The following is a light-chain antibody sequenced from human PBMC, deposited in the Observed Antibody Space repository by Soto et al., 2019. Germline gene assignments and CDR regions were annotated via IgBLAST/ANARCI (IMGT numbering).Light chain of an antibody. Sequence: EIVLTQSPGTLSPGERATLSCRASQSVSSSYLAWYQQRPGQAPRLLIYGASNRATGIPDRFSGSGSGTDFPLTISRLEPEDFAVYYCQQYGSSPSWTFGQGTKVEIK. J-gene: IGKJ1*01. CDR1: QSVSSSY. CDR2: GAS. CDR3: QQYGSSPSWT. V-gene: IGKV3-20*01.